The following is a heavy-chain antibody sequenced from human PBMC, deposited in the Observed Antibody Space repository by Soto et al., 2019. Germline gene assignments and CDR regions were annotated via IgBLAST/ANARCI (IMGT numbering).Heavy chain of an antibody. CDR2: IYYSGST. CDR1: VGSISSGGYY. Sequence: SETLSLTCTVSVGSISSGGYYWSWIRQHPGKGLEWIGYIYYSGSTYYNPSLKSRVTISVDTSKNQFSLKLSSVTAADTAVYYCARDRKDTIFGVVMGIQNYYYYGMDVWGQGTTVTVSS. V-gene: IGHV4-31*03. D-gene: IGHD3-3*01. J-gene: IGHJ6*02. CDR3: ARDRKDTIFGVVMGIQNYYYYGMDV.